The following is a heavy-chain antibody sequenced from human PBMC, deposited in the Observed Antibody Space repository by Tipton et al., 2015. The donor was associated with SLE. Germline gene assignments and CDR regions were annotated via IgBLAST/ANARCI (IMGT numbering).Heavy chain of an antibody. CDR1: GFTFSNNW. D-gene: IGHD2-2*01. J-gene: IGHJ5*02. CDR2: IKPDGSEE. V-gene: IGHV3-7*01. Sequence: SLRLSYAASGFTFSNNWMTWVRQAPGKGLEWVAHIKPDGSEEFYVDSVRGRFIISRDNAKSSLSLQMNSLNAEDTAVYYCAKEGCSSTSCWFDPWGQGTLVTVSS. CDR3: AKEGCSSTSCWFDP.